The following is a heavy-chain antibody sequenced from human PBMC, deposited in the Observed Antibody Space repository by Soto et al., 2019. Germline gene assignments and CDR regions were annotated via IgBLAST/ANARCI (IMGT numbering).Heavy chain of an antibody. J-gene: IGHJ6*02. CDR1: GFILSSYA. Sequence: DVQLLESGGDLVQPWGSLRLSCTASGFILSSYAMSWVRQAPGQGLEWVSSVSAGGDMTYNADSVKGRFTIARDNSNNALFLQMNRLRIADKALYYCARGDRGGSGSPASYYYSGLDVWGQGTTVTVS. V-gene: IGHV3-23*01. CDR3: ARGDRGGSGSPASYYYSGLDV. D-gene: IGHD3-10*01. CDR2: VSAGGDMT.